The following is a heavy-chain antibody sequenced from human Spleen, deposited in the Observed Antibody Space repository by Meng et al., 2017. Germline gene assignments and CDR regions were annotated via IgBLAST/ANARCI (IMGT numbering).Heavy chain of an antibody. CDR3: ARLGYTAGPPHCDV. Sequence: GESLKISCAACGFPFSSYDMHWVRQATGQGLEWVSAIGTAGYTYYPGAEKGRFTISRDNAKNPLYLQMNSLSAEDTAVYFCARLGYTAGPPHCDVWGQGTLVTVSS. V-gene: IGHV3-13*01. J-gene: IGHJ4*02. D-gene: IGHD5-24*01. CDR1: GFPFSSYD. CDR2: IGTAGYT.